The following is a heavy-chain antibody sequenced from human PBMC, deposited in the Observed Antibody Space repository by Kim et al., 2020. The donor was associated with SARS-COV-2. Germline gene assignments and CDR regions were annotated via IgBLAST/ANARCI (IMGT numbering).Heavy chain of an antibody. Sequence: TNYNPSLKSRVTISVDTSKNQFSLKLSSVTAADTAVYYCARESPSNWFDPWGQGTLVTVSS. CDR2: T. J-gene: IGHJ5*02. CDR3: ARESPSNWFDP. V-gene: IGHV4-59*01.